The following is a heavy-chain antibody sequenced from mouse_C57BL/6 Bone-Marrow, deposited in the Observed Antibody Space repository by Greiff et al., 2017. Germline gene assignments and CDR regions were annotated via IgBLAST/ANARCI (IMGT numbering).Heavy chain of an antibody. Sequence: QVQLQQSGAELVKPGASVKLSCKASGYTFTSYWMDWVKQRPGQGLEWIGNIYPSDSETHYNQKFKDKATLTVDKSSSTAYMQLSSLTSEDSAVYYCARQLYYYGSSHWGQGTLVTVSA. V-gene: IGHV1-61*01. CDR3: ARQLYYYGSSH. CDR1: GYTFTSYW. D-gene: IGHD1-1*01. J-gene: IGHJ3*01. CDR2: IYPSDSET.